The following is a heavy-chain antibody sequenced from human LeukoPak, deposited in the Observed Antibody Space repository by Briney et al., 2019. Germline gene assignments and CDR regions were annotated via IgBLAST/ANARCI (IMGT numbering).Heavy chain of an antibody. CDR1: GYSFTSYW. J-gene: IGHJ4*02. CDR3: ARQEYDFWSGYYAYYFDY. CDR2: IYPGDSDT. Sequence: GESLKISCKGSGYSFTSYWIGWVRQMPGKGLEWMGIIYPGDSDTRYSPSLQGQVTISADKSISTAYLQWSSLKASDTAMYYCARQEYDFWSGYYAYYFDYWGQGTLVTVSS. D-gene: IGHD3-3*01. V-gene: IGHV5-51*01.